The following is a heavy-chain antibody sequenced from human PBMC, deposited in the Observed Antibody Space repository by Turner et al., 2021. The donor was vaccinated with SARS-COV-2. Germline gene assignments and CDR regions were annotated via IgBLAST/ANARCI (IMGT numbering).Heavy chain of an antibody. CDR3: ARQGGREVLLSDPFDI. D-gene: IGHD1-26*01. J-gene: IGHJ3*02. V-gene: IGHV4-39*01. CDR1: GGSISSSYYY. Sequence: QLQLQESGPGLVKPSETLSLSCTVSGGSISSSYYYWGWIRQPPGKGLEWIGSIYYSGSTYYNPSLKSRVTISVDTSKNQFSLKLNSVTAADTAVYYCARQGGREVLLSDPFDIWGQGTVVTISS. CDR2: IYYSGST.